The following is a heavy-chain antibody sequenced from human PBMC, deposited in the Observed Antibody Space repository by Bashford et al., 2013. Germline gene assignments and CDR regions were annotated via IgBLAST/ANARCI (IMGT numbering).Heavy chain of an antibody. CDR3: ARQGGSYYYDSGGSPVGASDI. J-gene: IGHJ3*02. CDR2: INPGDSST. CDR1: GYSFTSYW. D-gene: IGHD3-22*01. V-gene: IGHV5-51*01. Sequence: GESLKISCKGSGYSFTSYWIGWVRQMPGKGLEWMGIINPGDSSTRYSPSFQGHVTISADKSISTAYLQWSSLKASDTAMYYCARQGGSYYYDSGGSPVGASDIWGQGTMVTVSS.